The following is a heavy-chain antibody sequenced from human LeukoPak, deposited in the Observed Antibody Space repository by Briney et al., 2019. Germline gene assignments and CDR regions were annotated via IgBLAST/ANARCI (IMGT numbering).Heavy chain of an antibody. J-gene: IGHJ4*02. Sequence: RRASVKVSCKASGYTFTSYDINWVRQATGQGLEWMGWMNPNSGNTGYAQKFQGRVTMTRNTSISTAYMELSSLRSEDTAVYYCARGADYYYGSGRKGDYWGQGTLVTVSS. CDR1: GYTFTSYD. D-gene: IGHD3-10*01. V-gene: IGHV1-8*01. CDR3: ARGADYYYGSGRKGDY. CDR2: MNPNSGNT.